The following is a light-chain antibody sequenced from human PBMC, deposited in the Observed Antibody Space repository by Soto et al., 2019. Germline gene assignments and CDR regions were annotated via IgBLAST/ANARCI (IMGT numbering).Light chain of an antibody. J-gene: IGLJ1*01. CDR1: SSDVGGYNY. V-gene: IGLV2-14*01. Sequence: QSVLTQPASVSGSPGQSITISCTGTSSDVGGYNYVSWYQQHPGKAPKLMIYDVSSRPSGVSSRFSGSKSGNTASLTISGLQAEDEDDYYCSSYTSSTTEVFGTGTQLSVL. CDR2: DVS. CDR3: SSYTSSTTEV.